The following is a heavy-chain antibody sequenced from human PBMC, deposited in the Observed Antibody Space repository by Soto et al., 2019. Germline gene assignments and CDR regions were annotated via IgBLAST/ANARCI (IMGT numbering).Heavy chain of an antibody. Sequence: PSETLSLTCTVSGDSVASDNYFWSWVRQSPGKTLEWIGYIYFSGSTSYNPSLKSRVTMSVDTSKNQFSLKLSSVTAADTAVYYCAREGSVVRGALLDFWRHGPLVTVSS. CDR1: GDSVASDNYF. J-gene: IGHJ4*01. CDR2: IYFSGST. CDR3: AREGSVVRGALLDF. V-gene: IGHV4-61*01. D-gene: IGHD3-10*01.